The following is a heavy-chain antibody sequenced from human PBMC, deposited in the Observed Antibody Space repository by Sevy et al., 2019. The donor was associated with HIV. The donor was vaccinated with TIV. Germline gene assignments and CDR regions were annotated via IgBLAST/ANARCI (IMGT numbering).Heavy chain of an antibody. Sequence: ASVKVSCKASGYTFTSYGISWVRQAPGQGLEWMGWISAYNGKTNYAQELQGRVTMTTDTSTSTAYMELRSLRSDDTAVYYCARDRRRCSGGSCYHSYYYYGMDVWGQGTTVTVSS. V-gene: IGHV1-18*01. CDR1: GYTFTSYG. D-gene: IGHD2-15*01. CDR2: ISAYNGKT. CDR3: ARDRRRCSGGSCYHSYYYYGMDV. J-gene: IGHJ6*02.